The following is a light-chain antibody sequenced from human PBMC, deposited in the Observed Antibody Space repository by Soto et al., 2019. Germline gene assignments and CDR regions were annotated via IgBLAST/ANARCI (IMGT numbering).Light chain of an antibody. J-gene: IGLJ2*01. CDR1: SSDVGGYNY. CDR3: SSYAASNNLGV. Sequence: QSALTPPPSASGSPGQSVTLSCIGTSSDVGGYNYVSWYQQHPGKAPKLMIYEVSKRPSGVPDRFSGSKSGNTASLTVSGLQAEDEADYYCSSYAASNNLGVFGGGTKLTVL. CDR2: EVS. V-gene: IGLV2-8*01.